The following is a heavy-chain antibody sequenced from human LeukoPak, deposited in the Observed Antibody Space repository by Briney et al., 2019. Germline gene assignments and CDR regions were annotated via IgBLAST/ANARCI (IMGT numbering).Heavy chain of an antibody. Sequence: GGSLRLSCAASGFTFSSYAMSWVRQAPGKGLEWVSSIGGSGGSTYYADSVKGRFTISRDNSKNTRYLQMNSLRAEDTAVYYCAKVETAAAATLRGFDYWGQGTLVTVSS. CDR2: IGGSGGST. CDR1: GFTFSSYA. V-gene: IGHV3-23*01. D-gene: IGHD6-13*01. J-gene: IGHJ4*02. CDR3: AKVETAAAATLRGFDY.